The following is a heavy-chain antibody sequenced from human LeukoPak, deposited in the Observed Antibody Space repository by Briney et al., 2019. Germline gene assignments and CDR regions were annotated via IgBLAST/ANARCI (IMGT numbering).Heavy chain of an antibody. Sequence: SETLSLTCTVSGGSISSYYWSWIRQPPGKGLEWIGYIYCSGSTNYNPSLKSRVTISVDTSKNQFSLKLSSVTAADTAVYYCARSITIFGVTMFDPWGQGTLVTVSS. V-gene: IGHV4-59*01. CDR3: ARSITIFGVTMFDP. J-gene: IGHJ5*02. CDR1: GGSISSYY. CDR2: IYCSGST. D-gene: IGHD3-3*01.